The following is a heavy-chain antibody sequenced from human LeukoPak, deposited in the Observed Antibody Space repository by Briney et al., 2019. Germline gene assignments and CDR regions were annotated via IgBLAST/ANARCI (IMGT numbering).Heavy chain of an antibody. Sequence: SETLSLTCTVSGGSISSYYWSWIRQPPGKGLEWIGYIYYSGNTDSNPSLKSRVTISVDTSKNQFSLKLSYVTAADTAVYYCARTYCSGGSCHFDYWGQGTLVTVSS. V-gene: IGHV4-59*08. CDR3: ARTYCSGGSCHFDY. D-gene: IGHD2-15*01. J-gene: IGHJ4*02. CDR2: IYYSGNT. CDR1: GGSISSYY.